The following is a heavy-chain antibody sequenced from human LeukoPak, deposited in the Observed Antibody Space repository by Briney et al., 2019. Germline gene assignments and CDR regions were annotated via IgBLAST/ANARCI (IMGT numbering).Heavy chain of an antibody. J-gene: IGHJ4*02. CDR1: GGSFSGYY. D-gene: IGHD3-22*01. CDR2: INHSGST. V-gene: IGHV4-34*01. Sequence: PSETLSLTCAVYGGSFSGYYWSWIRQPPGKGLEWIGEINHSGSTNYNPSLKSRVTISVDTSKNQFSLKLSSVTAADTAVYYCARGDSSGYFDYWGQGTLVTVSS. CDR3: ARGDSSGYFDY.